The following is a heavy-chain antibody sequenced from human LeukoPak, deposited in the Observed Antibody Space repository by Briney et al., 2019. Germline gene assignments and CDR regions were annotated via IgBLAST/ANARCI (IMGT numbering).Heavy chain of an antibody. D-gene: IGHD2-2*01. CDR3: ARVVPAAVNWSDP. V-gene: IGHV1-69*01. CDR2: IIPIFGTA. Sequence: GASVKVSCKASGGTFSSYAISWVRQAPGQGLEWMGGIIPIFGTANYAQKFQGRVTITADESTSTAYMELSSLRSEDTAVYYCARVVPAAVNWSDPWGQGTLVTVSS. CDR1: GGTFSSYA. J-gene: IGHJ5*02.